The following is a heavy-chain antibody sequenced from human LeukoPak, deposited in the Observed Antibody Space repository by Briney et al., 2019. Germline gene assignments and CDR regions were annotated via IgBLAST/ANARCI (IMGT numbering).Heavy chain of an antibody. D-gene: IGHD5-24*01. CDR2: IIPIFGVA. CDR1: GGTFSSYA. CDR3: AINLRDGGDYFDY. Sequence: GASVKVSCKASGGTFSSYAISWVRQAPGQGLEWMGRIIPIFGVANYAQKFQGRVTITADKSTSTAYMELSSLRSEDTAVYYCAINLRDGGDYFDYWGQGTLVTVSS. V-gene: IGHV1-69*04. J-gene: IGHJ4*02.